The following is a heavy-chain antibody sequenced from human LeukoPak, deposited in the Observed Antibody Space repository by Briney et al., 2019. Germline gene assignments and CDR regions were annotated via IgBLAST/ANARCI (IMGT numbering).Heavy chain of an antibody. CDR2: IYAGGGT. Sequence: GGSLRLSCAASGFTVSSNYMSWVRQAPGKGLEWVSVIYAGGGTYYADSVKGRFTISRDKSKNTLYLQMNTLRAEDTAVYYCASTQRGDYFDYWGQGTLVTVSS. J-gene: IGHJ4*02. CDR1: GFTVSSNY. V-gene: IGHV3-66*01. D-gene: IGHD2-15*01. CDR3: ASTQRGDYFDY.